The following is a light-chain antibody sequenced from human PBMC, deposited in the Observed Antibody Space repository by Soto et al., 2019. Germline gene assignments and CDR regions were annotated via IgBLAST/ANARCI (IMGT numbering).Light chain of an antibody. Sequence: QSALTQPASVSGSPGQSITISCTGTSSDIGAYNFIPWYQQHPGKAPKLLIYDVSFRPSGISDRFSGSKSGSTASLTISGLQSEDEAEFYCSAYAGSSAVVFGGGTQLTVL. CDR3: SAYAGSSAVV. J-gene: IGLJ2*01. CDR1: SSDIGAYNF. V-gene: IGLV2-14*03. CDR2: DVS.